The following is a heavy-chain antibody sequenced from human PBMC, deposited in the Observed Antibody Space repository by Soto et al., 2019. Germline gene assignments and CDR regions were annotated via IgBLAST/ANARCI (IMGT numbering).Heavy chain of an antibody. CDR2: INNSGGT. CDR3: ARGVATIRD. Sequence: QELLQQWGAGLLKPSETLSLTCAVNGGSFSDYNWCWIRQPPGKRLEWIGEINNSGGTNYNPSLKSRVTISVDTSKNEFSLRFTSVTAADTAIYYCARGVATIRDWGQGTLVTVSS. CDR1: GGSFSDYN. J-gene: IGHJ4*02. D-gene: IGHD5-12*01. V-gene: IGHV4-34*02.